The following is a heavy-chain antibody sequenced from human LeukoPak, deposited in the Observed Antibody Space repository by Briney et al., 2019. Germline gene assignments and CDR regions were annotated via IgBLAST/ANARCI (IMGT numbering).Heavy chain of an antibody. Sequence: KTSETLSLTCAVYGGSFSGYYWSWIRQPPGKGLEWIGEINHSGSTNYNPSLKSRVTMSVDTSKNQFSLKLSSVTAADTAVYYCARGLTGGYYFDAFDIWGQGTMVTVSS. D-gene: IGHD3-22*01. CDR3: ARGLTGGYYFDAFDI. J-gene: IGHJ3*02. V-gene: IGHV4-34*01. CDR1: GGSFSGYY. CDR2: INHSGST.